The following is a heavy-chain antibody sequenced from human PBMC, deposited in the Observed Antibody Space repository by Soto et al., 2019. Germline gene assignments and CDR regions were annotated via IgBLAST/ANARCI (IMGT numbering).Heavy chain of an antibody. CDR1: GGSISSGDYY. D-gene: IGHD2-2*01. CDR3: ARDIVLVPFFFGYYGMDV. V-gene: IGHV4-30-4*01. CDR2: IYYSGFT. J-gene: IGHJ6*02. Sequence: SSETLSLTCTVSGGSISSGDYYWSWIRQPPGKGLEWIGYIYYSGFTSYNPSLKSRVTISVDTSKNQFSLKLSSVTAADTAVYYCARDIVLVPFFFGYYGMDVWGQGTTVT.